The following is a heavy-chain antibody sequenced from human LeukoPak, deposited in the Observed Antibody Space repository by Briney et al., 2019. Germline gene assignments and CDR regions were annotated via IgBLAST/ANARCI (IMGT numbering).Heavy chain of an antibody. CDR1: GFTVINNY. J-gene: IGHJ4*02. D-gene: IGHD1-26*01. CDR2: IYSGGST. Sequence: SGGSLRLSCAASGFTVINNYMSWLRQAPGKGLEWVSVIYSGGSTYYADSVKGRFTISRDNSKNTLYLQMNSLRAEDTAVYYCARDRLTSGSYFFDYWGQGTLVTVSS. V-gene: IGHV3-53*01. CDR3: ARDRLTSGSYFFDY.